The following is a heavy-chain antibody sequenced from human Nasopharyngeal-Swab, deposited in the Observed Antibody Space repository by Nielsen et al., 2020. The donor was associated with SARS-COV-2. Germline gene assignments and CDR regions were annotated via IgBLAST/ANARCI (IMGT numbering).Heavy chain of an antibody. D-gene: IGHD3-22*01. CDR2: ISGSGGST. V-gene: IGHV3-23*01. Sequence: GESLKISCAASGFTFSSYAMSWVRQAPGKGLEWVSAISGSGGSTYYADSVKGRFTISRDNSKNTLYLQMNSLRAEDTAVYYCAKDGARSYYDSSGYYYVWDYYYGMDVWGQGTTVTVSS. J-gene: IGHJ6*02. CDR1: GFTFSSYA. CDR3: AKDGARSYYDSSGYYYVWDYYYGMDV.